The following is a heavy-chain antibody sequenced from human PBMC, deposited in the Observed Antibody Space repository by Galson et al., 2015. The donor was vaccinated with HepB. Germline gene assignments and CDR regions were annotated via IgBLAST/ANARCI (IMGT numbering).Heavy chain of an antibody. D-gene: IGHD5-12*01. CDR3: ARDRVQWLLDAFDI. V-gene: IGHV1-18*01. J-gene: IGHJ3*02. Sequence: SVKVSCKGSGYTFNTYYISWVRQAPGQGLEWMGWISAYNGNPNYAQKFQDRVTMTTDTSTSTVYMELRSLTSDDTAVYYCARDRVQWLLDAFDIWGQGTMVTVSS. CDR1: GYTFNTYY. CDR2: ISAYNGNP.